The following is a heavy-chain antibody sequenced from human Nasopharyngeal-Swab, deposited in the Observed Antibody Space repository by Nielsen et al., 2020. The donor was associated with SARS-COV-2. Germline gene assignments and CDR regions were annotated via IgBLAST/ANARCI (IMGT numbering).Heavy chain of an antibody. CDR3: TTDFYFDY. CDR1: GFIFSASA. Sequence: GESLKISCAASGFIFSASAIHWVRQAYGKGMEWVGRIGDKDNNYATTYGASVQGRFTISRDDSKNTAFLQMDSLKTEDTALYYCTTDFYFDYWGQGTLVTVSS. CDR2: IGDKDNNYAT. J-gene: IGHJ4*02. V-gene: IGHV3-73*01.